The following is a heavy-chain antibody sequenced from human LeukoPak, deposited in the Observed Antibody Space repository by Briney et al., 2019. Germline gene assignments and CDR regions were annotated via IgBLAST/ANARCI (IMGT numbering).Heavy chain of an antibody. J-gene: IGHJ4*02. CDR3: ARGTTLLGFDY. CDR1: GYTFTSYD. V-gene: IGHV1-8*01. Sequence: GASVKVSCKASGYTFTSYDINWVRQATGQGLEWMGWMSPNSGNTGYAQKFQGRVTMTRNTSISTAYMELSSPRSEDTAVYYCARGTTLLGFDYWGQGTLVTVSS. CDR2: MSPNSGNT. D-gene: IGHD1-1*01.